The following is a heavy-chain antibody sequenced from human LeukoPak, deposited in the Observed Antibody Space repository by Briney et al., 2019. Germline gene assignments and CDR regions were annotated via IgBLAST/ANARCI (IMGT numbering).Heavy chain of an antibody. CDR2: IDPSDSYS. Sequence: GASLEISWKGSCSRFTTYWLTWGRPMPGKGLEWMGRIDPSDSYSNYSPSIQGHVTISADKSISTAYLQWSSLKASDTAMYYCARSANPGYYNGMDVWGQGTTVTVSS. CDR1: CSRFTTYW. V-gene: IGHV5-10-1*01. J-gene: IGHJ6*02. D-gene: IGHD1-14*01. CDR3: ARSANPGYYNGMDV.